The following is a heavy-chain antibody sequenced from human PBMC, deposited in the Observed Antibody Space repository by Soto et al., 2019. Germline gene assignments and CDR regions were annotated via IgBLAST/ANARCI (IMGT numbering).Heavy chain of an antibody. D-gene: IGHD1-26*01. J-gene: IGHJ4*02. CDR2: IAYDGSSK. CDR3: AKDRGAMGASTHFDY. CDR1: RFIFNSYG. Sequence: GGSLRLSCEASRFIFNSYGMHWVRQAPGKGLEWVAVIAYDGSSKYYSDSVKGRFTISRDNSKNTLFLQMNSLRVEDTAVYYCAKDRGAMGASTHFDYWGQGALVTVSS. V-gene: IGHV3-30*18.